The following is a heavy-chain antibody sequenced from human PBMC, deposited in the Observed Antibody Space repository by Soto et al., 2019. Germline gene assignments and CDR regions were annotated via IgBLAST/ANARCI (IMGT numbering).Heavy chain of an antibody. CDR1: GYSFTSYW. J-gene: IGHJ6*02. D-gene: IGHD3-22*01. CDR3: ARLVYYDSSGYLAPFMDX. CDR2: IYTGDSDT. V-gene: IGHV5-51*01. Sequence: GESLKISCKGSGYSFTSYWIGWVRQMPGKDLEWMGIIYTGDSDTRYSPSFQGQVTISADKSISTAYLQWSSLKASDTAMYYCARLVYYDSSGYLAPFMDXWGQGTTVTVS.